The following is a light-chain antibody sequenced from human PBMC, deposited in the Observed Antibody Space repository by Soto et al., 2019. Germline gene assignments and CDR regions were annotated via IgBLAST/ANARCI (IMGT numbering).Light chain of an antibody. V-gene: IGKV3-15*01. CDR1: QSVSSN. CDR3: LQYNNWGSA. Sequence: EIVMTQSPATLSVSPGERATLSCRASQSVSSNLAWYQQKPGQAPRLLIYGASTRATGIPARFSGSGSGTEFTLTISSLQSEDFAVYYCLQYNNWGSAFGPGTKVDIK. CDR2: GAS. J-gene: IGKJ3*01.